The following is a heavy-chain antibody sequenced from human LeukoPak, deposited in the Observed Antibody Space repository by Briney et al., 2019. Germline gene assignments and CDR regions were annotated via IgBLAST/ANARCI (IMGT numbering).Heavy chain of an antibody. J-gene: IGHJ4*02. CDR3: ARSGSYSRAVNDH. V-gene: IGHV1-2*02. D-gene: IGHD1-26*01. CDR2: INPNSGGT. CDR1: GYTFTGYY. Sequence: ASVKVSCKASGYTFTGYYMHWVRQAPGQGLERMGWINPNSGGTNYAQKFQGRVTMTRDTSISTLYMELSRLRSDDTAVYYCARSGSYSRAVNDHWGQGTLVTVSS.